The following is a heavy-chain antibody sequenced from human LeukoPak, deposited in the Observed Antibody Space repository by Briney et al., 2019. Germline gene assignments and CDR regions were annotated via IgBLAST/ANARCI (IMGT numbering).Heavy chain of an antibody. CDR3: ARDRGVTTFPNFDY. CDR2: ISHHGSNK. Sequence: PGRSLRLSCAASGFSFSSFAMHWVRQAPGKGLEWVAVISHHGSNKYSADSVKGRFTVSRDNSKNTLYLQMDSLRAEDTAVYYCARDRGVTTFPNFDYWGQGTLVTVSS. J-gene: IGHJ4*02. D-gene: IGHD4-17*01. V-gene: IGHV3-30-3*01. CDR1: GFSFSSFA.